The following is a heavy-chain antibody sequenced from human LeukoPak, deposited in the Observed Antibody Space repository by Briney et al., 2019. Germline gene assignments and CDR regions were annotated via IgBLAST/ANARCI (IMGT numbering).Heavy chain of an antibody. CDR3: ARVLTKVTT. D-gene: IGHD4-17*01. Sequence: PSETLSLTCTVSGGSISSYYWSWIRQPPGKGLEWIGSIYYSGSTYYNPSLKSRVTISVDTSKNQFSLKLSSVTAADTAVYYCARVLTKVTTWGQGTLVTVSS. CDR1: GGSISSYY. J-gene: IGHJ4*02. CDR2: IYYSGST. V-gene: IGHV4-59*12.